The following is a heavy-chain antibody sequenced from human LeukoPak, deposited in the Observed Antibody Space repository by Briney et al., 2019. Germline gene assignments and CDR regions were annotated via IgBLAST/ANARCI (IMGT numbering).Heavy chain of an antibody. CDR1: GFTFSSYS. V-gene: IGHV3-21*01. CDR3: ARANHLAVAEDY. D-gene: IGHD6-19*01. J-gene: IGHJ4*02. Sequence: GGSLRLSCAASGFTFSSYSMNWVRQAPGKGLEWVSSISSSSSYIYYADSAKGRFTISRDNAKNSLYLQMNSLRAEDTAVYYCARANHLAVAEDYWGQGTLVTVSS. CDR2: ISSSSSYI.